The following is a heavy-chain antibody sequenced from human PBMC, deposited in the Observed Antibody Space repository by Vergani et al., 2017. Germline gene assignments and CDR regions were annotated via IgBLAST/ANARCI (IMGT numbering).Heavy chain of an antibody. J-gene: IGHJ6*02. CDR2: ISSSGSTI. CDR3: ARDPLMVRGVGGFYYYYGMDV. D-gene: IGHD3-10*01. Sequence: QVQLVESGGGLVKPGGSLRLSCAASGFTFSDYYMSWIRQAPGKGLEWVSYISSSGSTIYYADSVKGRFTIFRDNAKNSLYLQMNSLRAEDTAVYYCARDPLMVRGVGGFYYYYGMDVWGQGTTVTVSS. CDR1: GFTFSDYY. V-gene: IGHV3-11*01.